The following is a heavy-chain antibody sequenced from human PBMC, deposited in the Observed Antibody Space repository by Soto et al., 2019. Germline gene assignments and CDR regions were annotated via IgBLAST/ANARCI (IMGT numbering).Heavy chain of an antibody. V-gene: IGHV5-51*01. Sequence: GESLKISCKGSGYIFTDHCIVWVRQMAGKGLESMGIIYPGDSDTRYSPSFQGQVTISADKSISTAYLQWSSLKASDTAMYYCARTAAAGKYYYGMDVWGQGTTVTVS. CDR1: GYIFTDHC. CDR2: IYPGDSDT. CDR3: ARTAAAGKYYYGMDV. D-gene: IGHD6-13*01. J-gene: IGHJ6*02.